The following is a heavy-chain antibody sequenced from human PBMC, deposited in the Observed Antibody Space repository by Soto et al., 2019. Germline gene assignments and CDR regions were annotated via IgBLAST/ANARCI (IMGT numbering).Heavy chain of an antibody. Sequence: SETLSLTCTVSGVSVSTDIYYWGWLRQPPGTGLEWIGEINHSGSTNYNPSLKSRVTISVDTSKNQFSLKLTSVTAADTAVYYCARDKITGLFDYWGQGTLVT. CDR2: INHSGST. V-gene: IGHV4-39*07. J-gene: IGHJ4*02. CDR3: ARDKITGLFDY. CDR1: GVSVSTDIYY. D-gene: IGHD2-8*02.